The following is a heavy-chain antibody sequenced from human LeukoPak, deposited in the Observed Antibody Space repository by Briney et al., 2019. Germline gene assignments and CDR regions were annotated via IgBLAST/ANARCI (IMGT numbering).Heavy chain of an antibody. V-gene: IGHV3-48*04. Sequence: PGGSLRLSCAASGFTFGNYNMNWVRQAPGKGLEWVSYITSRSSSIYYADSVKGRFTISRDNSKNTLYLQMNSLRAEDTAVYYCARYYDSSGRAPGGIDIWGQGTMVTVSS. D-gene: IGHD3-22*01. CDR2: ITSRSSSI. CDR1: GFTFGNYN. CDR3: ARYYDSSGRAPGGIDI. J-gene: IGHJ3*02.